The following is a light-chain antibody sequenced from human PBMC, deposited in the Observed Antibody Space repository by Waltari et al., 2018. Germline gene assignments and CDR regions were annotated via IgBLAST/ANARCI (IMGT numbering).Light chain of an antibody. CDR3: QQRSDWPLT. Sequence: EIVLTQSPATLSLSPGERATLSCRASQSVNSYLAWYQQKPGQAPRLLIYDASNRATGIPARFSGSGSGTDFTLTINTLEPEDFAAYYWQQRSDWPLTFGGGTKVEIK. J-gene: IGKJ4*01. V-gene: IGKV3-11*01. CDR2: DAS. CDR1: QSVNSY.